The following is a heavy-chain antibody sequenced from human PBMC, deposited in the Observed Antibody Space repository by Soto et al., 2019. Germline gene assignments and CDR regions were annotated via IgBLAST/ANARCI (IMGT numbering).Heavy chain of an antibody. Sequence: ASVKVSCKASGHTFTGYYMHWVRQAPGQGLEWMGWINPNSGGTNYAQKFQGWVTMTRDTSISTAYMELSRLRSDDTAVYYCASGADLRYSYGPYYFDYWGQGTLVTVSS. CDR2: INPNSGGT. V-gene: IGHV1-2*04. J-gene: IGHJ4*02. CDR3: ASGADLRYSYGPYYFDY. CDR1: GHTFTGYY. D-gene: IGHD5-18*01.